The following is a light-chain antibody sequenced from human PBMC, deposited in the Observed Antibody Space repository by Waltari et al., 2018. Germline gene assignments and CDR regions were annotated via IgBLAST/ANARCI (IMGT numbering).Light chain of an antibody. J-gene: IGLJ3*02. CDR1: RSNIGAGYD. V-gene: IGLV1-40*01. CDR3: QSYDSSLSAV. Sequence: QSVLTQPPSVSGAPGHSVTISCTGSRSNIGAGYDVPWYQQLPGAAPKLRIYAFVNRPSGVPDRFYGSKSGTSASLAINGLQAEDEAIYYCQSYDSSLSAVFGGGTKVTVL. CDR2: AFV.